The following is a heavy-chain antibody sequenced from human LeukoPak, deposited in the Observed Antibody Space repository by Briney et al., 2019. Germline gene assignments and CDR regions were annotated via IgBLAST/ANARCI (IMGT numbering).Heavy chain of an antibody. Sequence: PSETLSLTCTVSGGSISSYYWSWIRQPPGKGLEWIGYIYYSGSTNYNPSLKSRVTISVDTSKNQFSLKLSSVTAADTAVYYCAREQVLHYYGSGKDAFDIWGQGTMVTVSP. V-gene: IGHV4-59*01. D-gene: IGHD3-10*01. J-gene: IGHJ3*02. CDR1: GGSISSYY. CDR3: AREQVLHYYGSGKDAFDI. CDR2: IYYSGST.